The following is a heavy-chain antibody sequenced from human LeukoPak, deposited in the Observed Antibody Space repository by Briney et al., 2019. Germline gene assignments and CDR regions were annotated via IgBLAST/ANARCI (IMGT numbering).Heavy chain of an antibody. Sequence: SETLSLTCTVSGGSINSYYWSWIRQPPGKGLEGIGYINDSGSTNYNPSLKSRGTISVDTSKNQFSLKLSSVTAADTAVYFCARDTYGSGLFDYWGQGTLVTVSS. CDR3: ARDTYGSGLFDY. D-gene: IGHD3-10*01. CDR2: INDSGST. CDR1: GGSINSYY. J-gene: IGHJ4*02. V-gene: IGHV4-59*01.